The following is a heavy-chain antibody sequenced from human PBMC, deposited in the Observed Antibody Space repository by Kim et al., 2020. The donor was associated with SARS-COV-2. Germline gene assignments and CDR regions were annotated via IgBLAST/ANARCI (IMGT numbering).Heavy chain of an antibody. J-gene: IGHJ4*02. Sequence: SETLSLTCAVYGGSFSGYYWSWIRQPPGKGLEWIGEINHSGSTNYNPSLKSRVTISVDTSKNQFSLKLSSVTAADTAVYYCARGRAYYDYVWGSYRVYYFDYWGQGTLVTVSS. D-gene: IGHD3-16*02. CDR2: INHSGST. CDR3: ARGRAYYDYVWGSYRVYYFDY. CDR1: GGSFSGYY. V-gene: IGHV4-34*01.